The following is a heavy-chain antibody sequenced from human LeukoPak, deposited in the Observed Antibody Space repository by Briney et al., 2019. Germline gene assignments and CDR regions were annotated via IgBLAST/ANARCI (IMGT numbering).Heavy chain of an antibody. CDR1: GFRFGSDW. CDR2: ITSDGSTT. D-gene: IGHD1-26*01. J-gene: IGHJ6*03. Sequence: GGSLRLSCVGSGFRFGSDWMHWVRQAPGKGLEWVSRITSDGSTTSYADSVKGRFTISRDNARNTLYLQMNSLRAEDTAVYYCARGRSGSQYYIDVWGKGATVTVSS. V-gene: IGHV3-74*01. CDR3: ARGRSGSQYYIDV.